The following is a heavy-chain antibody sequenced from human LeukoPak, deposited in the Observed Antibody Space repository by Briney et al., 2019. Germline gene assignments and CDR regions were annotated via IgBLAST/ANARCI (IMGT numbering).Heavy chain of an antibody. Sequence: ASVKVSCKVSGYTLTELSMHWVRQAPGKGLEWMGGFDPEDGETIYAQKFQGRVTMTEDTSTDTAYMELSSLRSEDTAVYYCATWGSSGWHDAFDIWGQGTMLTVSS. J-gene: IGHJ3*02. CDR3: ATWGSSGWHDAFDI. D-gene: IGHD6-19*01. CDR2: FDPEDGET. CDR1: GYTLTELS. V-gene: IGHV1-24*01.